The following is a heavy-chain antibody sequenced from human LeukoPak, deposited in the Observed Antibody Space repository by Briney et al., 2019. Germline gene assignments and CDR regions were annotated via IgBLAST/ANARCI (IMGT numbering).Heavy chain of an antibody. CDR2: IHTSGTT. D-gene: IGHD5-18*01. Sequence: SETLSLTCTVSGGSISNYYWSWIRQPAGKGLEWIGRIHTSGTTNYNPSLKSRVTMSADTSKNQFSPTLNSLTAADTAVYYCVNNLGYGWFDPWGQGTLVTVSS. CDR1: GGSISNYY. CDR3: VNNLGYGWFDP. J-gene: IGHJ5*02. V-gene: IGHV4-4*07.